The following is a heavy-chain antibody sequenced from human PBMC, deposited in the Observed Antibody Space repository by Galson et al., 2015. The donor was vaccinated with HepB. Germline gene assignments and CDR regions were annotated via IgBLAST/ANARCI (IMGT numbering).Heavy chain of an antibody. V-gene: IGHV1-18*01. D-gene: IGHD2/OR15-2a*01. J-gene: IGHJ6*02. CDR1: GYSFSNYG. Sequence: SVKVSCKASGYSFSNYGLSWIRQAPGPGLEWMGWFSGYDGSTNYAQRFQGRVTMSADASTGTAYLELRNLRSDDKAVYYCAGDSGLEFRLNNYFSCWMDVWGQGGAVIVSS. CDR2: FSGYDGST. CDR3: AGDSGLEFRLNNYFSCWMDV.